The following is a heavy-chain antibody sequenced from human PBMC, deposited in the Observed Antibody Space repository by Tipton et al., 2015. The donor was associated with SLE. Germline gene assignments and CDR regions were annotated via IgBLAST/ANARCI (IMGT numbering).Heavy chain of an antibody. CDR1: GFTFRSYE. CDR3: AAGNDYVDY. CDR2: ISGSGGLI. J-gene: IGHJ4*02. V-gene: IGHV3-48*03. D-gene: IGHD3-16*01. Sequence: SLRLSCAASGFTFRSYEMNWVRQAPGTGLEWVSYISGSGGLIYYADSVKGRFTISRDNAKNSLYLQMNSLRVEDTAIYYCAAGNDYVDYWGQGTLVTVSS.